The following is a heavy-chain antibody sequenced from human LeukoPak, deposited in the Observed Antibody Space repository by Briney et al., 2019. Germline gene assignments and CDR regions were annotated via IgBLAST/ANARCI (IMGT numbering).Heavy chain of an antibody. D-gene: IGHD1-26*01. CDR2: IYHSGST. CDR3: ARDTAKRGIVGARRAFDI. J-gene: IGHJ3*02. Sequence: SETLSLTCTVSGGSISSGYYWGWIRQPPGKGLEWIGSIYHSGSTYYNPSLKSRVTISVDTSKNQFSLKLSSVTAADTAVYYCARDTAKRGIVGARRAFDIWGQGTMVTVSS. V-gene: IGHV4-38-2*02. CDR1: GGSISSGYY.